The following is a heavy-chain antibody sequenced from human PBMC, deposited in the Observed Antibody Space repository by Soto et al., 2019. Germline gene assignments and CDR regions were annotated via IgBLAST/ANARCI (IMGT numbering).Heavy chain of an antibody. V-gene: IGHV3-30-3*01. CDR3: ARDQSSTVITATHFDP. CDR2: ISYDGSTK. Sequence: QAQLMESGGGVVQPGGSLRLSCAVSGFTLKTYAMEWVRQAPGKGLEWVAVISYDGSTKFYADSVKGRFTISRDNSKNTLYVEMSRMRPDDTAMYYCARDQSSTVITATHFDPWGQGTLVTVSA. CDR1: GFTLKTYA. J-gene: IGHJ5*02. D-gene: IGHD4-17*01.